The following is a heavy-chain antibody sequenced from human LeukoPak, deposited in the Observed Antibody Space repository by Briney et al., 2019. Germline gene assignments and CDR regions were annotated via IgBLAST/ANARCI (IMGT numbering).Heavy chain of an antibody. CDR1: GFTFSSYW. CDR3: ARENFMATSGTTFDI. Sequence: GGSLRLSCAASGFTFSSYWMTWVRQAPGKGLEWVANIKEDGSEKYYVDSVRGRFTISRDNAKNSLYLYMNSLRAEDTAVYYCARENFMATSGTTFDIWGQGTMVSVSS. CDR2: IKEDGSEK. D-gene: IGHD1-1*01. V-gene: IGHV3-7*01. J-gene: IGHJ3*02.